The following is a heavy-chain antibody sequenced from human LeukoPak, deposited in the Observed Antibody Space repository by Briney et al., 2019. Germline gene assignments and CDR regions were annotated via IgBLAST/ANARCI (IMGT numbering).Heavy chain of an antibody. D-gene: IGHD6-13*01. CDR1: GFTFSSYA. V-gene: IGHV4-59*01. CDR2: IYYSGTT. Sequence: GSLRLSCAASGFTFSSYAMSWVRQPPGKGLEWIGCIYYSGTTNYNPSLKSRVTISVDTSKNQFSLKLSSVTAADTAVYYCARGVYIAAAQYGYWGQGTLVTVSS. J-gene: IGHJ4*02. CDR3: ARGVYIAAAQYGY.